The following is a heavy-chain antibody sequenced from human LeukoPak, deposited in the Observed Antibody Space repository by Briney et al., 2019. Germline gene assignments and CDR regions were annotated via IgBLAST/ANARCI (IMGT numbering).Heavy chain of an antibody. CDR1: GFTFSSYG. J-gene: IGHJ3*02. D-gene: IGHD6-19*01. CDR2: ISYDGSSK. Sequence: PGGSLRLSCAASGFTFSSYGMHWVRQAPGKGLEWVAVISYDGSSKYYGDSVKGRFTISRDNSKNTLYLQMNSLRAEDTAVYYCAKEWGSGIYDAFDIWGQGTMVTVSS. CDR3: AKEWGSGIYDAFDI. V-gene: IGHV3-30*18.